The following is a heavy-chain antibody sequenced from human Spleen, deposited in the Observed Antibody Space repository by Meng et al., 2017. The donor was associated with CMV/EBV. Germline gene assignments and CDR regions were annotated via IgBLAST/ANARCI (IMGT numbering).Heavy chain of an antibody. CDR2: LKHDGSDK. V-gene: IGHV3-30*02. Sequence: FRNYGIHWVRQAPGRGLEWVAFLKHDGSDKHYADSVKGRISISRDRSKNTVYLQIKNVRDEDTALYYCAKDLLHDYDSSGHHTVRDFWGQGTLVTVSS. D-gene: IGHD3-22*01. CDR1: FRNYG. CDR3: AKDLLHDYDSSGHHTVRDF. J-gene: IGHJ4*02.